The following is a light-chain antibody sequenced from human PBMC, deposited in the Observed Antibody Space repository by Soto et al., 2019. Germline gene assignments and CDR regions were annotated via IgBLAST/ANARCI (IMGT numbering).Light chain of an antibody. CDR1: QSVSNNY. V-gene: IGKV3-20*01. Sequence: EVVLTQSPGTLSLSPGERATLSCRASQSVSNNYFAWYQQKPGQAPRLLIFGSSDRATGIPDRFSGSGSGTDFTLTISSLLPEDVAVYYCQQYGSSPPYTFGQGTKLEIK. CDR3: QQYGSSPPYT. CDR2: GSS. J-gene: IGKJ2*01.